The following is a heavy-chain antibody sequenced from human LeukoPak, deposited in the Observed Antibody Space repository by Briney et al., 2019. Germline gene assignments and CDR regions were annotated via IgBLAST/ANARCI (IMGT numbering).Heavy chain of an antibody. CDR1: GYTFTGYY. D-gene: IGHD2-2*01. Sequence: ASVKVSCKASGYTFTGYYMHWVRQAPGQGLEWMGWINPNSGGTNYAQKFQGRVTMTRDTSISTAYMELSRLRSDDTAVYYCAREGIADIVVVPAAMERRSVGWFDPWGQGTMVTVS. CDR3: AREGIADIVVVPAAMERRSVGWFDP. V-gene: IGHV1-2*02. CDR2: INPNSGGT. J-gene: IGHJ5*01.